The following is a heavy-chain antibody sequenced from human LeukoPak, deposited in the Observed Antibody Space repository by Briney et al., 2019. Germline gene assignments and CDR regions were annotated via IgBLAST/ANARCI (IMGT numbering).Heavy chain of an antibody. Sequence: ASVKVSCKASGYTFTGYYMHWVRQAPGQGLEWMGWINPNSGGTNYAQKFQGRVTMTRDTSISTAYMELSRLRSDDTAVYYCAREEVRGVTLIDCWGQGTLVTVSS. CDR3: AREEVRGVTLIDC. CDR2: INPNSGGT. J-gene: IGHJ4*02. V-gene: IGHV1-2*02. CDR1: GYTFTGYY. D-gene: IGHD3-10*01.